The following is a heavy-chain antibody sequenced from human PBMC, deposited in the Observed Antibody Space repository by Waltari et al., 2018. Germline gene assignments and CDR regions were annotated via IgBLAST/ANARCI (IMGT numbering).Heavy chain of an antibody. Sequence: VQLVESGGGLVQPGGSLRLSCAASGFTFSSYGMHWVRQAPGKGLEWVAVIAYDGSNKYYADSVKGRFTISRDNSKNTLYLQMNSLRAEDTAVYYCAKDRRGRSIAVAGMVDYWGQGTLVTVSS. CDR3: AKDRRGRSIAVAGMVDY. V-gene: IGHV3-30*18. CDR1: GFTFSSYG. CDR2: IAYDGSNK. J-gene: IGHJ4*02. D-gene: IGHD6-19*01.